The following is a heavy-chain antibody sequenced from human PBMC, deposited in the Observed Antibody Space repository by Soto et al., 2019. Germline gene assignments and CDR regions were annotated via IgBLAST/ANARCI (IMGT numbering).Heavy chain of an antibody. CDR2: INAKNGGT. D-gene: IGHD2-8*01. J-gene: IGHJ4*02. V-gene: IGHV1-2*02. Sequence: QVELVQSGTEVKKPGASVKVSCEASSFTFIDFYIHWLRQAPGQGLEWMGWINAKNGGTRYAEKFQDRVTLTRDRSVRTAYLELQRLRSDDTAVYYCARIHCTDGICYTEVIPSWGQGTLVTVS. CDR1: SFTFIDFY. CDR3: ARIHCTDGICYTEVIPS.